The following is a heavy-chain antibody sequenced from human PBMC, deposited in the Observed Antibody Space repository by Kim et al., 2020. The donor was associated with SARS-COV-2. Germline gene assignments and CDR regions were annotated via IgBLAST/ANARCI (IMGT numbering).Heavy chain of an antibody. D-gene: IGHD5-12*01. V-gene: IGHV3-30*18. Sequence: GGSLRLSCAASGFTFSSYGMHWVRQAPGKGLEWVAVISYDGSNKYYADSVKGRFTISRDNSKNTLYLQMNSLRAEDTAVYYCAKEGCSRDGYNCYYYYYYGMDVWGQGTTVTGSS. J-gene: IGHJ6*02. CDR1: GFTFSSYG. CDR2: ISYDGSNK. CDR3: AKEGCSRDGYNCYYYYYYGMDV.